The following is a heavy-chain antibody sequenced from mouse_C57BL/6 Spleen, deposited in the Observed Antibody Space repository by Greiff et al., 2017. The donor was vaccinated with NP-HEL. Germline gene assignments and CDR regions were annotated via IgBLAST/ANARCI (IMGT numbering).Heavy chain of an antibody. J-gene: IGHJ3*01. CDR1: GYAFSSSW. CDR2: IYPGDGDT. V-gene: IGHV1-82*01. Sequence: VQLQQSGPELVKPGASVKISCKASGYAFSSSWMNWVKQRPGKGLEWIGRIYPGDGDTNYNGKFKGKATLTADKSSSTAYMQLSSLTSEDSAVYFCASEEAWFAYWGQGTLVTVSA. CDR3: ASEEAWFAY.